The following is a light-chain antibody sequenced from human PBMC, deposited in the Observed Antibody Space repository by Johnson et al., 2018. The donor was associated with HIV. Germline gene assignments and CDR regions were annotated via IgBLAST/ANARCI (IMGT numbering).Light chain of an antibody. J-gene: IGLJ1*01. V-gene: IGLV1-51*02. CDR3: GTWDTRLSGGHV. Sequence: QSVLTQPPSVSVAPGQKVTISCSGSSSNIGNNYVSWYQQLPGTAPKLLIYENNKRPSGIPDRISVSKSGTSATLGITGLQTGDEADYYCGTWDTRLSGGHVFGTGTKVTVL. CDR2: ENN. CDR1: SSNIGNNY.